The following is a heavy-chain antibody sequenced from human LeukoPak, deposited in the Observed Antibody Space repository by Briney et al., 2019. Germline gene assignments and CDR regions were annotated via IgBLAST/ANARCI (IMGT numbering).Heavy chain of an antibody. CDR2: ITGSGGKT. CDR1: GFTFSSSA. D-gene: IGHD1-7*01. CDR3: ARFPSYGTGTELDY. Sequence: GGSLRLSCAASGFTFSSSAMAWVRQAPGQGLEWVSTITGSGGKTHWADSVKGRFTISRDNSKSTLFLQMNGLRAEDAAAYYCARFPSYGTGTELDYWGQGTLVTVSS. V-gene: IGHV3-23*01. J-gene: IGHJ4*02.